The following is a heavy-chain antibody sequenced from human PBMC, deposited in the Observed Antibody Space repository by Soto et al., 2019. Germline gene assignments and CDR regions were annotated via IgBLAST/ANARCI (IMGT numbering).Heavy chain of an antibody. D-gene: IGHD2-21*01. CDR2: VSGRGGSA. Sequence: EVQLLESGGGFVQWGGSLRLSCAASGFIFNNYAMTWVRQAPGKGLEWVARVSGRGGSAYYADSVKGRLTISRDNSNNTLYLQMTNVRGEDTAVYYYVRRAGGAVVWYYDLWGRGSLVNVFS. J-gene: IGHJ2*01. CDR3: VRRAGGAVVWYYDL. CDR1: GFIFNNYA. V-gene: IGHV3-23*01.